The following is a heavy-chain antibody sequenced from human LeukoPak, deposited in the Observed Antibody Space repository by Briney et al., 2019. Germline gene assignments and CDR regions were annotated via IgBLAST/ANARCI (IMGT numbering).Heavy chain of an antibody. CDR1: GGSISSYY. Sequence: PSETLSLTCTVSGGSISSYYWSWIRQPPGKGLEWIGYIYYSGSTNYNPSLKSRVTISVDTSKNQFSLKLSSVTAADTAVYYCARQSSYYDFDYWGQGTLVTVYS. CDR3: ARQSSYYDFDY. CDR2: IYYSGST. D-gene: IGHD4-11*01. V-gene: IGHV4-59*01. J-gene: IGHJ4*02.